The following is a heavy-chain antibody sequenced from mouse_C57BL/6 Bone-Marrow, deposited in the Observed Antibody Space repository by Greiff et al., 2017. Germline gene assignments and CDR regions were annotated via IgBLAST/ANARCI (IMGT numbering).Heavy chain of an antibody. Sequence: VQLQQSGAELVRPGASVKLSCTASGFNIKDDYMHWVKQRPEQGLEWIGWIDPENGDTEYASKFQGKATITADISSNTAYLQLSSLTSEDTAVYYCTSLFITTVVFDYWGQGTTLTVSS. V-gene: IGHV14-4*01. CDR1: GFNIKDDY. J-gene: IGHJ2*01. D-gene: IGHD1-1*01. CDR3: TSLFITTVVFDY. CDR2: IDPENGDT.